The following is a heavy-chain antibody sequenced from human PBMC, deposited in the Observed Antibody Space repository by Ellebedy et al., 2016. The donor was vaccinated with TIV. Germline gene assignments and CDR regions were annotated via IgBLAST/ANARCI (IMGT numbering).Heavy chain of an antibody. J-gene: IGHJ4*02. CDR1: GFTFSNAW. CDR3: TTRTAMVTSGDY. Sequence: GESLKISCAASGFTFSNAWMNWVRQAPGKGLEWVGRIKSKTDGGTTDYAAPVKGRFTISRDDSKNTLYLQMNSLKTEDTAVYYCTTRTAMVTSGDYWGQGTLVTVSS. V-gene: IGHV3-15*07. D-gene: IGHD5-18*01. CDR2: IKSKTDGGTT.